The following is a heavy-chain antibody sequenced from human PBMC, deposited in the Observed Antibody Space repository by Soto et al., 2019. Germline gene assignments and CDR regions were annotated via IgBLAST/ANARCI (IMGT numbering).Heavy chain of an antibody. V-gene: IGHV1-2*06. CDR1: GYRFTAYY. CDR2: MNIDTGGT. D-gene: IGHD5-18*01. CDR3: ARAGNFDFRAYSFAFDF. Sequence: ASVKVSCKASGYRFTAYYIHWVRQAPGQGLEWMGRMNIDTGGTTYAQKFQGRVTMTRDTSISTAYMEVSSVKSDDTAMYYCARAGNFDFRAYSFAFDFWGQGTLVTVSS. J-gene: IGHJ4*02.